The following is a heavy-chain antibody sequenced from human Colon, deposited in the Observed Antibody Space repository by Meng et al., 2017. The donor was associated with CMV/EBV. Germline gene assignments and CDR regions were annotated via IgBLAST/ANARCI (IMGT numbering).Heavy chain of an antibody. CDR3: AKAEYCSGTSCRYLFDY. D-gene: IGHD2-2*01. V-gene: IGHV3-23*01. J-gene: IGHJ4*02. CDR1: FTFSTYV. Sequence: FTFSTYVMSWVRQAPGKGLEWVSGISASGGVTYYADSVKGRFTISRDNSKNTSSLQMNSLRAEDTAVYHCAKAEYCSGTSCRYLFDYWGQGALVTVSS. CDR2: ISASGGVT.